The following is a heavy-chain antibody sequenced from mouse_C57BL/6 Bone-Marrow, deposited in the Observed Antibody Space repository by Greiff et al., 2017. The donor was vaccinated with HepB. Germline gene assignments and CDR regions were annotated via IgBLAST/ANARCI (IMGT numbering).Heavy chain of an antibody. Sequence: QVQLKQPGAELVMPGASVKLSCKASGYTFTSYWMHWVKQRPGQGLEWIGEIDPSDSYTNYNQKFKGKSTLTVDKSSSTAYMQLSSLTSEDSAVYYCARRQLRPDYYAMDYWGQGTSVTVSS. CDR3: ARRQLRPDYYAMDY. D-gene: IGHD3-2*02. J-gene: IGHJ4*01. V-gene: IGHV1-69*01. CDR2: IDPSDSYT. CDR1: GYTFTSYW.